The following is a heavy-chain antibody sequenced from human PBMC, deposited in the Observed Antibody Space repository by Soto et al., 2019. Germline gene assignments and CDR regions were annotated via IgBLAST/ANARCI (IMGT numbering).Heavy chain of an antibody. Sequence: PGGSLRLSCAASGFTFSSYAMHWVRQAPGKGLEWVAVISYDGSNKYYADSVKGRFTISRDNSKNTLYLQMNSLRAEDTAVYYCARDMQPTGSRLERYFQHWGQGTLVTVSS. D-gene: IGHD3-9*01. V-gene: IGHV3-30-3*01. CDR1: GFTFSSYA. CDR2: ISYDGSNK. CDR3: ARDMQPTGSRLERYFQH. J-gene: IGHJ1*01.